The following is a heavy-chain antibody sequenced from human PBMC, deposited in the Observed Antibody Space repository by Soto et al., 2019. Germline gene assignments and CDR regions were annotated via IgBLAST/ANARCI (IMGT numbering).Heavy chain of an antibody. CDR1: GFTFDDYA. Sequence: SLRLSCAASGFTFDDYAMHWVRQAPGKGLEWVSGISWHSGSIGYADSVKGRFTISRDNAKNSLYLQMNSLRAEDTALYYCAKGRPGYCSGGSCYTDYTFDYWGQGTLVTVSS. CDR2: ISWHSGSI. J-gene: IGHJ4*02. CDR3: AKGRPGYCSGGSCYTDYTFDY. V-gene: IGHV3-9*01. D-gene: IGHD2-15*01.